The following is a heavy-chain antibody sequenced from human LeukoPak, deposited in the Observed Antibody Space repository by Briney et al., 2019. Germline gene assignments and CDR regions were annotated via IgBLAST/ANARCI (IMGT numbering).Heavy chain of an antibody. CDR3: ARAPVQYGRTVGANAWGYFDY. V-gene: IGHV3-23*01. CDR2: ISGSGGST. J-gene: IGHJ4*02. D-gene: IGHD1-26*01. CDR1: GFTFSSYA. Sequence: PGGSLRLSCAASGFTFSSYAMSWVRQAPGKGLEWVSAISGSGGSTYYADSVKGRFTISRDNSKNTLYLQMNSLRAEDTAVYYCARAPVQYGRTVGANAWGYFDYWGQGTLVTVSS.